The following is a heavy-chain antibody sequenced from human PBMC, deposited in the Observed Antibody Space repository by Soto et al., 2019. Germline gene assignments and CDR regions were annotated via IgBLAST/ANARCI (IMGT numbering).Heavy chain of an antibody. D-gene: IGHD3-10*01. CDR3: ARFPPKLLWFGPHALDI. CDR2: ISSSGSTI. CDR1: GFTFSDYY. J-gene: IGHJ3*02. V-gene: IGHV3-11*01. Sequence: GGSLRLSCAASGFTFSDYYMSWIRQAPGKGLEWVSYISSSGSTIYYADSVKGRFTISRDNAKNSLYLQMNSLRAEDTAVYYCARFPPKLLWFGPHALDIWGQGTMVTVSS.